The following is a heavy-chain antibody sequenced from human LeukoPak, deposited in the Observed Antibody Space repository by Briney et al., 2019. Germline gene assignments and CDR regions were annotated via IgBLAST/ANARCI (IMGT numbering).Heavy chain of an antibody. CDR1: GFTFSSYA. D-gene: IGHD5-12*01. V-gene: IGHV3-30*04. J-gene: IGHJ4*02. Sequence: GGSLRLSCAASGFTFSSYAMHRVRQAPGKGLEWVAVISYDGSNKYYADSVKGRFTISRDNSKNTLYLQMNSLRAEDTAVYYCARALRGYSGYDAFDYWGQGTLVTVSS. CDR3: ARALRGYSGYDAFDY. CDR2: ISYDGSNK.